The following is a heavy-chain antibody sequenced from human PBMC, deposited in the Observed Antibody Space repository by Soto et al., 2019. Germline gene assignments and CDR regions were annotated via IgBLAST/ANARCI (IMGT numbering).Heavy chain of an antibody. Sequence: QVQLVQSGAEMKKPGSSVKVSCQSSGGTFNTCAMNWVRQAPGQDPEWMGDISPMFGAANYAPKFQGRVTITADESTGTSYMQLSSLTSEDTALYFCAREVQVHTPAFVYWGQGTLVTVSS. D-gene: IGHD3-10*01. V-gene: IGHV1-69*19. CDR3: AREVQVHTPAFVY. CDR2: ISPMFGAA. J-gene: IGHJ4*02. CDR1: GGTFNTCA.